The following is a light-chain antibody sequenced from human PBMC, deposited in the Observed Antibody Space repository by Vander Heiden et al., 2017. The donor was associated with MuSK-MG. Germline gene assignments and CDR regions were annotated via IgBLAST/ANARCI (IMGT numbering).Light chain of an antibody. CDR3: QQYGASPFT. J-gene: IGKJ1*01. CDR1: QSINSNH. Sequence: EIVLTQSPGTLSLAPGERVTLSCRASQSINSNHLAWYQQKAGQAPRLLIYAASTRATGIPDRFSGSGSATDLTLTISGLEPEDFAVYFCQQYGASPFTFGQGTKVEIK. V-gene: IGKV3-20*01. CDR2: AAS.